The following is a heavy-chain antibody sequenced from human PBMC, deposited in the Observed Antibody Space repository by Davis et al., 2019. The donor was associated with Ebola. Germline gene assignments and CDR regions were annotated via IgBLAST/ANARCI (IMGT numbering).Heavy chain of an antibody. V-gene: IGHV4-4*02. CDR3: ASTQRPPLVYYYGMDV. CDR2: IYHSGST. J-gene: IGHJ6*02. Sequence: SETLSLTCAVSGGSISSSNWWSWVRQPPGKGLEWIGEIYHSGSTNYNPSLKSRVTISVDKSKNQFSLKLSSVTAADTAVYYCASTQRPPLVYYYGMDVWGQGTTVTVSS. CDR1: GGSISSSNW.